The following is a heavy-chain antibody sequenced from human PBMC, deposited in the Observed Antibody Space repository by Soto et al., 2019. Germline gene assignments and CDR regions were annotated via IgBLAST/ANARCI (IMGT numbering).Heavy chain of an antibody. CDR2: IYYSGST. V-gene: IGHV4-39*01. Sequence: SETLSLTCIVSGGSISSGGYYWSWIRQHPGKGLEWIGYIYYSGSTYYNPSLKSRVTISVDTSKNQFSLKLSSVTAADTAVCYCARHAVAGPYYYYYYTDVWGKGTTVTVSS. D-gene: IGHD6-19*01. J-gene: IGHJ6*03. CDR1: GGSISSGGYY. CDR3: ARHAVAGPYYYYYYTDV.